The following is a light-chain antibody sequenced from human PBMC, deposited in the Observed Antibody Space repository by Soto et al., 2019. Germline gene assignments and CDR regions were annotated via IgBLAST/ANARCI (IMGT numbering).Light chain of an antibody. CDR2: DAS. J-gene: IGKJ2*01. CDR3: QQYNSYSYT. CDR1: QSISSG. Sequence: DIQMTQSPSTLSASVGDRVTITCRASQSISSGLAWYQQKPGKAPKLLIYDASSLESGVPSRFSGSGSGTEFTLTISSLQPDDFATYYCQQYNSYSYTFGQGTKLEI. V-gene: IGKV1-5*01.